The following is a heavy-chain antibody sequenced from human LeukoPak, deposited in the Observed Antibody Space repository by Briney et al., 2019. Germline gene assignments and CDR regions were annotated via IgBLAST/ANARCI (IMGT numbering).Heavy chain of an antibody. CDR1: GFTFSNYA. V-gene: IGHV3-23*01. CDR2: IARGGDGDIT. Sequence: QTGGSLRLSCTASGFTFSNYAMTWVRQAPGKGLEWVSGIARGGDGDITPYAESVKGRFTISRDNSKDTLYLQMNSLRAEDTAIYYCARVVYSYGHNWFDPWGQGTLVTVSS. CDR3: ARVVYSYGHNWFDP. D-gene: IGHD5-18*01. J-gene: IGHJ5*02.